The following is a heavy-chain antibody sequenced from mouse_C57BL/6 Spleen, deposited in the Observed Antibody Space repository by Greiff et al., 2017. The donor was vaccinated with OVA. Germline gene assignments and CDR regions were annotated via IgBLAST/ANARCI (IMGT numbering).Heavy chain of an antibody. Sequence: VKVVESGPGLVQPSQSLSITCTVSGFSLTSYGVHWVSQSPGKGLEWLGVIWSGGSTDYNAAFITRLGISKDNSKCQVFFKMNSLQADYTAIYYCARRWFPYAIDYWGQGTSVTVSS. V-gene: IGHV2-2*01. CDR2: IWSGGST. J-gene: IGHJ4*01. CDR1: GFSLTSYG. D-gene: IGHD1-1*02. CDR3: ARRWFPYAIDY.